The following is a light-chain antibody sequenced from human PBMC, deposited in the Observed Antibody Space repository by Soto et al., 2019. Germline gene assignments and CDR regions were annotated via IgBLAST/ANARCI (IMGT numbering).Light chain of an antibody. Sequence: DIQMTQSPFSLSASVGDRVTITCRASQSISSYLNWYQQKPGKAPKLLIYTTSSLQSGVPSRFSGSGSGTEFTLTISSLQPDDFAVYYCQQFNTYSSFGQGTKVDIK. CDR3: QQFNTYSS. V-gene: IGKV1-39*01. CDR2: TTS. J-gene: IGKJ1*01. CDR1: QSISSY.